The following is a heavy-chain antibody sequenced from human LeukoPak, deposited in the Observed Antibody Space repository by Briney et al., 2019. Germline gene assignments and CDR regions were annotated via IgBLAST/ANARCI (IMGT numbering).Heavy chain of an antibody. Sequence: ASVKVSCKASGYTSTSYDISWIRQAPGQGLEWMGWINGYNGYTNYAQRLQGRVTMTTDTSTSTAYMELRSLRSDDTAVYYCARRSGGDTFDYWGQGSLVTVSS. CDR3: ARRSGGDTFDY. CDR2: INGYNGYT. CDR1: GYTSTSYD. V-gene: IGHV1-18*01. D-gene: IGHD1-26*01. J-gene: IGHJ4*02.